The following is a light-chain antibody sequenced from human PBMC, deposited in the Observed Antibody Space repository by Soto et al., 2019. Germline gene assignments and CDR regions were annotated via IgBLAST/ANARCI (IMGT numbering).Light chain of an antibody. J-gene: IGLJ2*01. CDR3: SSYRSINTGV. CDR2: DVS. Sequence: QSVLTQPASVSGSPGQSITISCTGTSSDVGGYNYVSWYQQHPGKAPKLMIYDVSKRPSVVANLFSGSTSGNTASLTISGLQAEDEADYYCSSYRSINTGVFGGGTKVTVL. CDR1: SSDVGGYNY. V-gene: IGLV2-14*03.